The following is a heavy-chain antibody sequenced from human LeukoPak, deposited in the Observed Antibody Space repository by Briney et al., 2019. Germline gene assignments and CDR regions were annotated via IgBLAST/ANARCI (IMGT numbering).Heavy chain of an antibody. V-gene: IGHV3-30*18. Sequence: QSGGSLRLSCAASGFTFSNYGMHWVRQAPGKGLEWVAVMSYDGSNKYYVDSVKGRFTISRDNSKNTLFLQMNSLRVEDTAVYYCAKAGYSSSWPFDYWGQGTLVTVSS. CDR2: MSYDGSNK. J-gene: IGHJ4*02. D-gene: IGHD6-13*01. CDR1: GFTFSNYG. CDR3: AKAGYSSSWPFDY.